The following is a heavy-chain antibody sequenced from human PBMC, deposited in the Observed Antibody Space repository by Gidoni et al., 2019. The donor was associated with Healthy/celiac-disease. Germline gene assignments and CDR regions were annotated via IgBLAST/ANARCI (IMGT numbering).Heavy chain of an antibody. CDR2: INHSGST. CDR1: GGSFIGYY. Sequence: QVQLQQWGAVMLKPSETLSLTCAVYGGSFIGYYLSWLRQPTGNGLEWIGEINHSGSTKYNPALKRRVTISVETSKNQFSLKLSSVTAADTAVYYCARDSTVKILSPLKLRARRNWFDPWGQGTLVTVS. D-gene: IGHD4-17*01. V-gene: IGHV4-34*01. J-gene: IGHJ5*02. CDR3: ARDSTVKILSPLKLRARRNWFDP.